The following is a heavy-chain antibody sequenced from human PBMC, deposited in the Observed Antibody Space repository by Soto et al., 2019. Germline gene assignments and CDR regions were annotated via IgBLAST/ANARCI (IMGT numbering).Heavy chain of an antibody. V-gene: IGHV3-30*18. J-gene: IGHJ4*02. CDR1: GFTFSSYG. Sequence: PGGSLRLSCAASGFTFSSYGMHWVRQAPGKGLEWVAVISYDGSNKYYADSVKGRFTISRDNSKSTLYLQMNSLRAEDTAVYYCAKDSCSSTSCYESGNDYWGQGTLVTVSS. D-gene: IGHD2-2*01. CDR3: AKDSCSSTSCYESGNDY. CDR2: ISYDGSNK.